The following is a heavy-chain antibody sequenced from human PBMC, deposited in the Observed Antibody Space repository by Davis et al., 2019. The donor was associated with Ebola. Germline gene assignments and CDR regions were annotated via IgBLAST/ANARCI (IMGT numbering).Heavy chain of an antibody. J-gene: IGHJ1*01. CDR2: IYHSGST. Sequence: PSETLSLTCAVSGGSISSGGYSWSWIRQPPGKGLEWIGYIYHSGSTYYNPSLKSRVTISVDRSKNQFSLKLSSVTAADTAVYYCARGGEDCTNGVCPPSDGYFQHWGQGTLVTVSS. CDR3: ARGGEDCTNGVCPPSDGYFQH. D-gene: IGHD2-8*01. V-gene: IGHV4-30-2*01. CDR1: GGSISSGGYS.